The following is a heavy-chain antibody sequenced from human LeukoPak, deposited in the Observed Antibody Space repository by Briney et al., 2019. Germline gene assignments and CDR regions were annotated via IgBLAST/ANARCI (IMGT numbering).Heavy chain of an antibody. J-gene: IGHJ4*02. V-gene: IGHV3-23*01. CDR3: ARGKQQPAY. Sequence: GGTLRLSCAASGFTFTSYGMSWVRQAPGTGLEWVSAISGSGGSTYYADSVKGRFTISRDNSKNTLYLQMNSLRAEDTAVYYCARGKQQPAYWGQGTLVTVSS. CDR1: GFTFTSYG. CDR2: ISGSGGST. D-gene: IGHD6-13*01.